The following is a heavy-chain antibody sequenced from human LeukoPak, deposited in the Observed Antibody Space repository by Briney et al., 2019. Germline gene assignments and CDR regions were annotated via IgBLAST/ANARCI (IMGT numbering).Heavy chain of an antibody. CDR2: INTNTGNP. CDR3: ARDRALDFWSGYPDYYYGMDV. V-gene: IGHV7-4-1*02. Sequence: GASVKVSCKASGYTFTSYAMNWVRQAPGQGLEWMGWINTNTGNPTYAQGFTGRFVFSLDTSVSTAYLQISSLKAEDTAVYYCARDRALDFWSGYPDYYYGMDVWGQGTTVTVSS. CDR1: GYTFTSYA. J-gene: IGHJ6*02. D-gene: IGHD3-3*01.